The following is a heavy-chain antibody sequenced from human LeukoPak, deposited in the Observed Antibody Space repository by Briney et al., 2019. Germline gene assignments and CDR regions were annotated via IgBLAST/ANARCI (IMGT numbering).Heavy chain of an antibody. D-gene: IGHD3-3*01. CDR3: ARVRRDYDFWSGYYGQLVAPYYYYMDV. V-gene: IGHV1-69*13. CDR2: IIPIFGTA. Sequence: SVKVPCKASGGTFSSYAISWVRQAPGQGLEWMGGIIPIFGTANYAQKFQGRVTITADESTSTAYMELSSLRSEDTAVYYCARVRRDYDFWSGYYGQLVAPYYYYMDVWGKGTTVTVSS. J-gene: IGHJ6*03. CDR1: GGTFSSYA.